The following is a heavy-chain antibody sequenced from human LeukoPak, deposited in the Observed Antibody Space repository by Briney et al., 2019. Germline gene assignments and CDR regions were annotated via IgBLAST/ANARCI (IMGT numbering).Heavy chain of an antibody. CDR3: ARHVYYGSGRPEGFDP. V-gene: IGHV4-30-2*01. Sequence: KSSETLSLTCAVSGGSISSGGYSWSWIRQPPGKGLEWIGYIYQSGSIYYNPSLKSRVTISLDRSKNQFSLKLSSVTAADTAVYYCARHVYYGSGRPEGFDPWGQGTLVTVSS. CDR2: IYQSGSI. J-gene: IGHJ5*02. CDR1: GGSISSGGYS. D-gene: IGHD3-10*01.